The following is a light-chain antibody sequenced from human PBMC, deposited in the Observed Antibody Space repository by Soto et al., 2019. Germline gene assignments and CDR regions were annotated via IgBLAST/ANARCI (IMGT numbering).Light chain of an antibody. V-gene: IGKV3D-15*01. Sequence: EIVMTQSPATLSVSPGERATLSCRASQSVSSNLAWYQQKPGQAPGLLIYGAYTRATGIPARFSGSGSGTEFTLTIGSLQSEDFALYYCQQYNNWPLTFGGGTKVEIK. CDR1: QSVSSN. CDR2: GAY. CDR3: QQYNNWPLT. J-gene: IGKJ4*01.